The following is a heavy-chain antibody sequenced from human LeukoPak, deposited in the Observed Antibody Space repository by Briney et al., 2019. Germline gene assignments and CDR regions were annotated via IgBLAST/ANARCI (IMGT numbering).Heavy chain of an antibody. D-gene: IGHD3-22*01. J-gene: IGHJ4*02. CDR1: GYTFTSYG. Sequence: SVKVSCKASGYTFTSYGISWVRQAPGQGLEWMGWISAYNGNTNYAQKLQGRVTMTTDTSTSTAYMELRSLRSDDTAVYYCARDPVDSSGYYRDYFDYWGQGTLVTVSS. CDR2: ISAYNGNT. CDR3: ARDPVDSSGYYRDYFDY. V-gene: IGHV1-18*01.